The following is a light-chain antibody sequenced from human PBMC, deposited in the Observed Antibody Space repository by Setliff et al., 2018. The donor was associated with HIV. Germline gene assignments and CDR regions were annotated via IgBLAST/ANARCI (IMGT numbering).Light chain of an antibody. Sequence: QSVLTQPASVSGSPGQSITISCTGTSSDIGRYNYVSWYQQHPGKAPKLMIYDVNNRPSGVSNRFSGSKSGNTASLTISGLQVEDEADYYCNSYTSSSTLYVFGTGTKVTVL. CDR2: DVN. CDR3: NSYTSSSTLYV. V-gene: IGLV2-14*03. CDR1: SSDIGRYNY. J-gene: IGLJ1*01.